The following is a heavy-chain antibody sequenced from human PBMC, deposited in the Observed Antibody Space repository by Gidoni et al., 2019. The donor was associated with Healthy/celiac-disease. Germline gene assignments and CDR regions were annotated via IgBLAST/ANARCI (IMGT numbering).Heavy chain of an antibody. J-gene: IGHJ5*02. D-gene: IGHD3-3*01. Sequence: QMQLVQSGPEVKKPGTSVKVSCKAAGFTVTSPAMQWVRQARGQRLEWIGWIVVGSGNTTYAQKFQERVTITRDMSTSTAYMELSSLRSEDTAVYYCAADQGYDFWSGYFSWFDPWGQGTLVTVSS. CDR3: AADQGYDFWSGYFSWFDP. V-gene: IGHV1-58*02. CDR2: IVVGSGNT. CDR1: GFTVTSPA.